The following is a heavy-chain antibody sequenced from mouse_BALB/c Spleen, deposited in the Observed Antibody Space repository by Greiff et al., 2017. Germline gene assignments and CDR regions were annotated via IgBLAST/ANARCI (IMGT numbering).Heavy chain of an antibody. D-gene: IGHD1-1*01. CDR3: ARSGYYGSRAFAY. J-gene: IGHJ3*01. CDR2: INPGSGGT. Sequence: QVQLKESGAELVRPGTSVKVSCKASGYAFTNYLIEWVKQRPGQGLEWIGVINPGSGGTNYNEKFKGKETLTADKSSSTAYMQLSSLTSDDSAVYYCARSGYYGSRAFAYWGQGTLVTVSA. V-gene: IGHV1-54*01. CDR1: GYAFTNYL.